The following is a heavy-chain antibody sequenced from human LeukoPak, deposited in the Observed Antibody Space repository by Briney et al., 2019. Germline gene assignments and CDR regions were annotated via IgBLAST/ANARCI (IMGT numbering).Heavy chain of an antibody. CDR3: AKVKVTYYYDGDGYYYFDY. CDR2: IYYSGTT. V-gene: IGHV4-59*01. Sequence: SETLSLTCNVSGGAITGSYWAWLRQPPGNGLESIGYIYYSGTTNYNPSLEGRVSISVDTSKRQFSLMLRSVTAADTAVYYCAKVKVTYYYDGDGYYYFDYWGQGTLVTVSS. CDR1: GGAITGSY. D-gene: IGHD3-22*01. J-gene: IGHJ4*02.